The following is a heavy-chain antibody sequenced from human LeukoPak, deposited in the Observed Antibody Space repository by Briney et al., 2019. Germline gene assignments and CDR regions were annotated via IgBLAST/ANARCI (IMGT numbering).Heavy chain of an antibody. J-gene: IGHJ4*02. CDR2: IYYSGST. Sequence: SETLSLTCTVSGGSISSSSYYWGWIRQPPGKGLEWIGSIYYSGSTYYNPSLKSRVTISVDTSKNQFSLKLSSVTAADTAVYYCARGKLDSGYDWGDFDYWGQGTLVTVSS. CDR1: GGSISSSSYY. D-gene: IGHD5-12*01. V-gene: IGHV4-39*07. CDR3: ARGKLDSGYDWGDFDY.